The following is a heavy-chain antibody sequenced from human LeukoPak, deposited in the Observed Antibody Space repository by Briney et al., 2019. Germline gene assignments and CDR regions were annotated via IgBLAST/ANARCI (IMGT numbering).Heavy chain of an antibody. J-gene: IGHJ4*02. D-gene: IGHD1-26*01. CDR3: ARAYSGSYSRY. V-gene: IGHV1-2*02. Sequence: ASVKVSCKASGYTFTGYYMHWVRQAPGQGLEWMGWINPNSGGTNYARKFQGRVTMTRDTSISTAYMELSRLRSDDTAVYYCARAYSGSYSRYWGQGTLVTVSS. CDR1: GYTFTGYY. CDR2: INPNSGGT.